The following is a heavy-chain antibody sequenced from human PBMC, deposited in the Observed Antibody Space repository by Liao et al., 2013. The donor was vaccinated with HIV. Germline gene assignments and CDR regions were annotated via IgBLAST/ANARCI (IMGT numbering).Heavy chain of an antibody. CDR1: GGSIRYRTDY. D-gene: IGHD7-27*01. V-gene: IGHV4-39*07. J-gene: IGHJ4*02. CDR2: VYYSGST. Sequence: QLQLQESGPGLVKPSETLSLTCTVSGGSIRYRTDYWGWIRQPPGKGLEWIGNVYYSGSTYYNPSLKSRLTISVDTSKNQFSLMLRAVTAADTAVYYCARDDGGWGLDSWGQGTLVTVSS. CDR3: ARDDGGWGLDS.